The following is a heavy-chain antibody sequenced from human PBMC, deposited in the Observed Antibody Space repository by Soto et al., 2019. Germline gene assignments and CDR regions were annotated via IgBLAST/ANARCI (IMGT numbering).Heavy chain of an antibody. CDR3: ATDHNGLPLRFSNSGMDV. Sequence: GASVKVSCRASGYTFTSYGISWVRQAPGRGLEWMGWISAYNGNTNYAQKLQGRVTMTTDTSTSTAYMELRSLRSDDTAVYYCATDHNGLPLRFSNSGMDVGGHGTKVTVS. J-gene: IGHJ6*02. CDR2: ISAYNGNT. CDR1: GYTFTSYG. V-gene: IGHV1-18*01. D-gene: IGHD3-3*01.